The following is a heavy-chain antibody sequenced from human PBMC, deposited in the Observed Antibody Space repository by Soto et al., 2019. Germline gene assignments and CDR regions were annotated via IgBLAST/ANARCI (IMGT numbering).Heavy chain of an antibody. CDR3: AADSTTGTNWFDP. Sequence: SVKVSCKASGFTFTSSAVQWVRQARGQRLERIGWIVVGSGNTNYAQKFQERVTITRDMSTSTAYMELSSLRSEDTAVYYCAADSTTGTNWFDPWGQGTLVTVSS. J-gene: IGHJ5*02. CDR2: IVVGSGNT. D-gene: IGHD1-1*01. V-gene: IGHV1-58*01. CDR1: GFTFTSSA.